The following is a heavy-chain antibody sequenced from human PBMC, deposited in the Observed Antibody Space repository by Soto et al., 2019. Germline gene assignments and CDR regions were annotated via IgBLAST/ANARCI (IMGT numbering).Heavy chain of an antibody. V-gene: IGHV3-53*04. J-gene: IGHJ4*02. CDR1: GFTVSSNY. D-gene: IGHD3-16*01. CDR3: ASRRLTGGIDY. Sequence: GGSLRLSCAASGFTVSSNYMSWVRQAPGKGLEGVSVIYSGCRTYYADSVKGRFNISRHNSKNPLYLQRNSLRAEDTSVYYCASRRLTGGIDYWGQGTLVTVSS. CDR2: IYSGCRT.